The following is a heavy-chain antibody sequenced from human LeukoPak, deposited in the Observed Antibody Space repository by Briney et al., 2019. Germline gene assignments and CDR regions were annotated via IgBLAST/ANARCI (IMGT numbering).Heavy chain of an antibody. CDR2: LYSGGNT. J-gene: IGHJ4*02. D-gene: IGHD3-22*01. V-gene: IGHV3-53*01. CDR3: AKHLSGLLAPVDY. CDR1: GFTFSTNY. Sequence: GGSLRLSCAASGFTFSTNYMIWVRQAPGKGLEWVSVLYSGGNTYYADSVKGRFTISRDNSKNTLYLQMNSLRAEDTAVYYCAKHLSGLLAPVDYWGQGTLVTVSS.